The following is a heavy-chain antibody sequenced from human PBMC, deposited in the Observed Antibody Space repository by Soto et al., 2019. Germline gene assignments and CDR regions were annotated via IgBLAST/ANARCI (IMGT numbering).Heavy chain of an antibody. CDR3: ARGEILEWLEDYYYMDV. D-gene: IGHD3-3*01. CDR2: INSDGSST. CDR1: GFTFSSYW. Sequence: GGSLRLSCAASGFTFSSYWMHWVRQAPGKGLVWVSRINSDGSSTSYADSVKGRFTISRDNAKNTLYLQMNSLRAEDTAVYYCARGEILEWLEDYYYMDVWGKGTTVTVSS. J-gene: IGHJ6*03. V-gene: IGHV3-74*01.